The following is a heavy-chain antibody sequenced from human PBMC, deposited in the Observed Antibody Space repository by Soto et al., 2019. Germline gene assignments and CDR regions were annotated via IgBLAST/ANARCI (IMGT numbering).Heavy chain of an antibody. CDR1: EFTFSSYG. Sequence: GSLRLSCAASEFTFSSYGMHWVRQAPGKGLEWVAVIAYDGSSKHYADSVKGRFTISRDNSKNTLYLQMNSLRAEDTAVYYCAKAGTLLGYCSGTSCPFDYWGQGTLVTVSS. V-gene: IGHV3-30*18. D-gene: IGHD2-2*01. CDR3: AKAGTLLGYCSGTSCPFDY. J-gene: IGHJ4*02. CDR2: IAYDGSSK.